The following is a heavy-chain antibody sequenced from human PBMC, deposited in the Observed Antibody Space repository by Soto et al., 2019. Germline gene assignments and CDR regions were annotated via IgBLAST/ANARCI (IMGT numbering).Heavy chain of an antibody. D-gene: IGHD2-2*02. CDR1: GGTFSSYA. J-gene: IGHJ3*02. Sequence: SVKVSCKASGGTFSSYAISWVLQAPGQGLEWMGGIIPIFGTANYAQKFQGRVTVTADESTSTAYMELSSLRSEDTAVYYCARTLVPAAILGAFDIWGQGTMVTVSS. CDR3: ARTLVPAAILGAFDI. V-gene: IGHV1-69*13. CDR2: IIPIFGTA.